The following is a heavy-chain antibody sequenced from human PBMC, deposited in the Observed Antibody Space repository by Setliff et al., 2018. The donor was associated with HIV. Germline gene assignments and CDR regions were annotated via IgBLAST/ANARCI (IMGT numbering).Heavy chain of an antibody. J-gene: IGHJ6*03. Sequence: GGSLRLSCAGSGFTFSSYPMHWVRQAPGKGLEWVALISHDGTYKYYADSVQGRFTISRDNSKNTLSLQMNSLRAGDTAVYYCAKDPVRESTYYYYMDVWGKGTTVTVSS. D-gene: IGHD1-26*01. CDR3: AKDPVRESTYYYYMDV. CDR1: GFTFSSYP. CDR2: ISHDGTYK. V-gene: IGHV3-30*04.